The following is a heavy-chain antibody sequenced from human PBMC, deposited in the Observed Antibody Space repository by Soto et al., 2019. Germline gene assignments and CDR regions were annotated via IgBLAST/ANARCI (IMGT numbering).Heavy chain of an antibody. D-gene: IGHD3-16*01. CDR1: GGSIKSYY. CDR2: IYYSGST. CDR3: ARRWGSTFDY. Sequence: SETLSLTCTVSGGSIKSYYWSWIRQPPGKGLEWIGYIYYSGSTNYNPSLKSRVTISVDTSKNQFSLKLSSVTAADTAVYYCARRWGSTFDYWGQGTLVTVSS. V-gene: IGHV4-59*08. J-gene: IGHJ4*02.